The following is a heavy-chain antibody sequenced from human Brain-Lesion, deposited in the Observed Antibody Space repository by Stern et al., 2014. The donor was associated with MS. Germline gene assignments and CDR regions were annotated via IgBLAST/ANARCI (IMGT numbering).Heavy chain of an antibody. J-gene: IGHJ5*02. D-gene: IGHD1-26*01. CDR2: IYNSGAT. CDR1: GDSITSGGHY. CDR3: ASRWSGTYYGQNWFDP. V-gene: IGHV4-31*03. Sequence: VQLVESGPGLVKPSQTLSLTCTVSGDSITSGGHYWSWIRQHPGKGLEWIGYIYNSGATFYNPSLKGRVTISLDTSKNQFSLQLSSVTVADTAIYYCASRWSGTYYGQNWFDPWGQGILVTVST.